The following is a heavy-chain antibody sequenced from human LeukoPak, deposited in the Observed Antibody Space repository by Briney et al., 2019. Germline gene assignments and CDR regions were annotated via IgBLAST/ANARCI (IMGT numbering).Heavy chain of an antibody. CDR1: GYTFTGYY. D-gene: IGHD5-18*01. J-gene: IGHJ6*03. CDR3: ASSAYSYGGYYYYYMDV. Sequence: ASVKVSCKASGYTFTGYYMHWVRQAPGQGLEWMGIINPNGGGASYAQKFQGRVTMTRDTSISTAYMELSRLRSDDTAVYYCASSAYSYGGYYYYYMDVWGKGTTVTVSS. V-gene: IGHV1-2*02. CDR2: INPNGGGA.